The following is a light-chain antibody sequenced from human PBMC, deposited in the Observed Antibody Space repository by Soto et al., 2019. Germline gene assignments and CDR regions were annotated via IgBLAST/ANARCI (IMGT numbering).Light chain of an antibody. CDR3: LQYNKWPPWT. J-gene: IGKJ1*01. Sequence: EIVMTQSPATLSVSPGERATLSCRASQSISSNLAWYQQKPGQAPRLLMFRTSSRATGFPARFSGSGSGTEFNLTISSLQSEDFAFYYCLQYNKWPPWTFGQGTKVDI. V-gene: IGKV3-15*01. CDR2: RTS. CDR1: QSISSN.